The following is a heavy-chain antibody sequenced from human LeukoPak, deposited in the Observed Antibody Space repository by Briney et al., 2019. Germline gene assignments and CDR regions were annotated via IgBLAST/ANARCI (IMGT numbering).Heavy chain of an antibody. CDR2: ISFDGSKK. CDR3: AREGHSSGSLGDY. CDR1: GFTFSNYA. J-gene: IGHJ4*02. Sequence: GGSLRLSCPASGFTFSNYAMHWVRQTPGKGLEWVSVISFDGSKKYYADSVKGRFTISRDNSMDTVNLLMTSLRTEDTAIYYCAREGHSSGSLGDYWGQGILVTVSS. D-gene: IGHD6-19*01. V-gene: IGHV3-30*04.